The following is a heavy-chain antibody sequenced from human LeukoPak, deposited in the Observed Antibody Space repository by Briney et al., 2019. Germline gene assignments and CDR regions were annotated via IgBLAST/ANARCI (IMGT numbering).Heavy chain of an antibody. CDR2: IKQDGIER. CDR1: GFTFSSYW. CDR3: AKDSGTGAMDV. J-gene: IGHJ6*02. D-gene: IGHD1-1*01. V-gene: IGHV3-7*03. Sequence: GGSLRLSCAASGFTFSSYWMSWVRQAPGKGLEWVANIKQDGIERYYVDSVKGRFTISRDNAKNSLYLQMNSLRAEDTALYYCAKDSGTGAMDVWGQGTTVTVSS.